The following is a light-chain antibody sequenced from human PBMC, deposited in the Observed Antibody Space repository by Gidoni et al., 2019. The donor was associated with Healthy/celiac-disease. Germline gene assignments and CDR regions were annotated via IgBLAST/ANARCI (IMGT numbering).Light chain of an antibody. CDR1: QRISSY. J-gene: IGKJ4*01. V-gene: IGKV1-39*01. CDR3: QQSYSTPLT. Sequence: DIQMSQSPPSLSASVGDRVTITCRASQRISSYLNWYQQKPGQAPKLLIYAASSMQSGIPSRFSGSGSGTDFTLTISSLQPEDFAAYYCQQSYSTPLTFGGGTKVEIK. CDR2: AAS.